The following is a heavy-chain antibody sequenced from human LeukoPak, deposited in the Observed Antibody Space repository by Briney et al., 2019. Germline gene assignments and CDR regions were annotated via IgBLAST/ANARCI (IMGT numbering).Heavy chain of an antibody. CDR2: INPSGGST. CDR3: ARDGEWLQFAPKYYFDY. Sequence: ASVKVSCKASGYTFTSYYVHWVRQAPGQGLEWMGIINPSGGSTSYAQKFQGRVTMTRDTSTSTVYMELSSLRSEDTAVYYCARDGEWLQFAPKYYFDYWGQGTLVTVSS. J-gene: IGHJ4*02. D-gene: IGHD5-24*01. V-gene: IGHV1-46*01. CDR1: GYTFTSYY.